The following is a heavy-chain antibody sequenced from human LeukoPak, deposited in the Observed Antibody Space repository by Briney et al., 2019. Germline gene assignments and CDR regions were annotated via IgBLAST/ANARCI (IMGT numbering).Heavy chain of an antibody. J-gene: IGHJ6*03. D-gene: IGHD3-10*01. Sequence: ASVKVSCKASRYTFTSYDINWVRQATGQGLEWMGWMNPNSGNTGYAQKFQGRVTITRNTSISTAYMELSSLRSEDTAVYYCAREPTGGYYYYMDVWGKGTTVTVSS. CDR2: MNPNSGNT. V-gene: IGHV1-8*03. CDR3: AREPTGGYYYYMDV. CDR1: RYTFTSYD.